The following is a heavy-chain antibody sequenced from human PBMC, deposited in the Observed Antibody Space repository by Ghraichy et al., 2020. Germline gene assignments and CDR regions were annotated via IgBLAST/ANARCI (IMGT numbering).Heavy chain of an antibody. CDR2: IIPIFGTA. J-gene: IGHJ4*02. CDR3: ARDSPAYNSGFFDY. CDR1: GGTFSSYA. Sequence: SVKVSCKASGGTFSSYAISWVRQAPGQGLEWMGGIIPIFGTANYAQKFQGRVTITADKSTSTAYMELSSLRSEDTAVYYCARDSPAYNSGFFDYWGQGTLVTVS. V-gene: IGHV1-69*06. D-gene: IGHD1-26*01.